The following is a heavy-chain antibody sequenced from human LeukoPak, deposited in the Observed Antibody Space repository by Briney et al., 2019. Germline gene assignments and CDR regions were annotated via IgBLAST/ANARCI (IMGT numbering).Heavy chain of an antibody. J-gene: IGHJ4*02. Sequence: SETLSLTCAVSGYSISSGYYWGWIRQPPGKGLEWIGSIYHSGSTYYNPSLKSRVTISVDTSKNQFSLKLSSVTAADTAVYYCARDSGRYSDPFYFDYWGQGTLVTVSS. CDR1: GYSISSGYY. V-gene: IGHV4-38-2*02. CDR3: ARDSGRYSDPFYFDY. CDR2: IYHSGST. D-gene: IGHD1-26*01.